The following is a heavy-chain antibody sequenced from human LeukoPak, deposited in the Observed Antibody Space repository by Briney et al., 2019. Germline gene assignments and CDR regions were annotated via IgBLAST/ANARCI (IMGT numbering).Heavy chain of an antibody. V-gene: IGHV3-23*01. J-gene: IGHJ4*02. D-gene: IGHD3-3*01. CDR3: AKDDALIRFND. CDR2: IIGSGGIT. CDR1: GFTFSNYG. Sequence: GGSLRLSCAASGFTFSNYGMNWARQAPGKGLEWISGIIGSGGITYYADSVKGRFTISRDNSKNTLYLQIYSLRAGDTAVYYCAKDDALIRFNDWGQGTLVTVSS.